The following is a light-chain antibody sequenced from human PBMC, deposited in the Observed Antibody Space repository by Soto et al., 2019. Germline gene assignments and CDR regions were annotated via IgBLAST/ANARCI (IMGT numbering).Light chain of an antibody. CDR1: QSVSSSY. Sequence: ETVLTQSPGTLSLSPGERATLSCRASQSVSSSYLAWYQQKPGQAPRLLIYGASSRATGIPDRFSGSGSGTDFTLTISRLEPEDFAVYYCQDYGSSRTFGQGTRVEI. V-gene: IGKV3-20*01. CDR2: GAS. J-gene: IGKJ1*01. CDR3: QDYGSSRT.